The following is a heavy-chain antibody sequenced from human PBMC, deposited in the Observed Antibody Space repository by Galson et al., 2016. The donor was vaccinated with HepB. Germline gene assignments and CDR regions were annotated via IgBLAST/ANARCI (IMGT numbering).Heavy chain of an antibody. D-gene: IGHD3-10*01. Sequence: SLRLSCAASGFTFDDYAMHWVRQAPGKGLEWVSGIRWNSGSIGYADSVKGRFTISRDNAKNSLYLQMNSLRAGDTALYYCAKGGLVVQGDYYYGMDVWGQGTTVTVSS. CDR1: GFTFDDYA. J-gene: IGHJ6*02. CDR3: AKGGLVVQGDYYYGMDV. V-gene: IGHV3-9*01. CDR2: IRWNSGSI.